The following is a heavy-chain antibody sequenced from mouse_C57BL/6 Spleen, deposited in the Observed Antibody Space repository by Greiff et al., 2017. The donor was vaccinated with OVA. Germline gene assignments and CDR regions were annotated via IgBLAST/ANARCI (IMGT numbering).Heavy chain of an antibody. D-gene: IGHD2-2*01. V-gene: IGHV1-69*01. J-gene: IGHJ1*03. CDR3: ASGGSYYGYDGV. CDR1: GYTFTSYW. CDR2: IDPSDSYT. Sequence: VQLQQSGAELVMPGASVKLSCKASGYTFTSYWMHWVKQRPGQGLEWIGEIDPSDSYTNYNQKFKGKSTLTVDKSSSTAYMQLSSLTSEDSAVYYCASGGSYYGYDGVWGTGTTVTVSS.